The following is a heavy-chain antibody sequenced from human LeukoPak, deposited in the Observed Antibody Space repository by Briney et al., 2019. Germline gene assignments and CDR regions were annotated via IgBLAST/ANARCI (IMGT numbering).Heavy chain of an antibody. Sequence: GSLRLSCAASGFTFSSYSMNWVRQAPGKGLEWVSSISSSSSYIYYADSVKGRFTISRDNAKNSLYLQMNSLRAEDTAVYYCARISRAGGYNLFDAFDIWGQGTMVTVSS. CDR1: GFTFSSYS. D-gene: IGHD5-24*01. J-gene: IGHJ3*02. CDR3: ARISRAGGYNLFDAFDI. V-gene: IGHV3-21*01. CDR2: ISSSSSYI.